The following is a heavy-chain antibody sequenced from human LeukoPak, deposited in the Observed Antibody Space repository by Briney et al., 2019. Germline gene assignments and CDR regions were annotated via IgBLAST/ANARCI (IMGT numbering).Heavy chain of an antibody. CDR1: GFTFSSYA. J-gene: IGHJ5*02. V-gene: IGHV3-23*01. CDR2: ISGSGGST. D-gene: IGHD6-13*01. Sequence: GGSLRLSCAASGFTFSSYAMSWGRQAPGKGLEGVSAISGSGGSTYYADSVKGRFTISRDNSKNTLYLQMDSLRAEDTAVYYCARAIYRRAAQNWFDPWGQGTLVTVSS. CDR3: ARAIYRRAAQNWFDP.